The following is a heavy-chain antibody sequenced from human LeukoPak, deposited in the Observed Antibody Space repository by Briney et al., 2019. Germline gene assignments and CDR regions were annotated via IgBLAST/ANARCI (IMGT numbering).Heavy chain of an antibody. D-gene: IGHD1-7*01. Sequence: PGGSLRLSCAASGFTFSNAWMSWVRQAPGKGLEWAGRIKSKTDGGTTDYAAPVKGRFTISRDDSKNTLYLQMNSLKTKDTAVYYCTTAPPITGTTWGYYYYYMDVWGKGTTVTVSS. CDR3: TTAPPITGTTWGYYYYYMDV. J-gene: IGHJ6*03. CDR2: IKSKTDGGTT. CDR1: GFTFSNAW. V-gene: IGHV3-15*01.